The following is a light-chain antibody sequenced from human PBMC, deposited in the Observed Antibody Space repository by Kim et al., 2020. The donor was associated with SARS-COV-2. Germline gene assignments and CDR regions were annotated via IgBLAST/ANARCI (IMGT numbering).Light chain of an antibody. CDR3: QRRSTWRPIT. V-gene: IGKV3-11*01. CDR2: DAS. J-gene: IGKJ5*01. Sequence: SPGGEAAPSCSGTPRISRDCAWDRQQPGQAPGPRISDASAWATGPPARFSGSGCGTDFTFTINNLGPEDFAVYYCQRRSTWRPITFGQGTRLEIK. CDR1: PRISRD.